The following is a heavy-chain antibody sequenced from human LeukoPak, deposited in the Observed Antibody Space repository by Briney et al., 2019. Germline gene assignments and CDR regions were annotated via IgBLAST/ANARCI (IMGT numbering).Heavy chain of an antibody. J-gene: IGHJ5*02. Sequence: SETLSLTCTVSGGSISSYYWSWIRLPPGKGLEWIGYLSKSGNTNYSPSLKSRVTIFGDTSKNQFFLKLSSVTAADTAVYYCARRGDSSGEWWFDPWGQGTLVTVSS. CDR2: LSKSGNT. CDR1: GGSISSYY. CDR3: ARRGDSSGEWWFDP. D-gene: IGHD3-22*01. V-gene: IGHV4-59*01.